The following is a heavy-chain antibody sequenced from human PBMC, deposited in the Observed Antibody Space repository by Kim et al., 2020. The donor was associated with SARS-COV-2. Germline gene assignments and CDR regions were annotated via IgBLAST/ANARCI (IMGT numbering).Heavy chain of an antibody. CDR3: ARMTCLGYCSSTSWVTHQYYFDY. V-gene: IGHV4-31*03. CDR1: GGSISSGGYY. CDR2: IYYSGST. J-gene: IGHJ4*02. Sequence: SETLSLTCTVSGGSISSGGYYWSWIRQHPGKGLEWIGYIYYSGSTYYNPSLKSRVTISVDTSKNQFSLKLSSVTAADTAVYYCARMTCLGYCSSTSWVTHQYYFDYWGQGTLVTVSS. D-gene: IGHD2-2*01.